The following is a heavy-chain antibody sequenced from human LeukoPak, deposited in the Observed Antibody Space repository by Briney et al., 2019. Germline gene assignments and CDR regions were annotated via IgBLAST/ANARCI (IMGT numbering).Heavy chain of an antibody. CDR3: ARVYCSGGSCYVDY. J-gene: IGHJ4*02. V-gene: IGHV3-66*01. Sequence: GGSLRLSCAASGFTVSSNYMSWVRQAPGKGLEWVSVIYSGGSTYYADSVKGRFTISRDNSKNTLYLQMNSLRAEDTAVYYCARVYCSGGSCYVDYWGQGTPVTVSS. D-gene: IGHD2-15*01. CDR1: GFTVSSNY. CDR2: IYSGGST.